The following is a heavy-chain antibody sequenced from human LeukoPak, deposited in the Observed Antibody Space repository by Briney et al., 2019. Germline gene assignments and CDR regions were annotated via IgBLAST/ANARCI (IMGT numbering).Heavy chain of an antibody. CDR1: GFSVSTSGEG. V-gene: IGHV2-5*01. Sequence: SGPTLVKPTQTLTLTCSFSGFSVSTSGEGVAWIRQPPGKALEWLSLIYWNDDARYSPSLRGRLTITKDTSKNQVVLTMTNVDPVDTATYYCTRCATNWYDIHYFDYWGQGILVTVSS. CDR3: TRCATNWYDIHYFDY. CDR2: IYWNDDA. J-gene: IGHJ4*02. D-gene: IGHD1-1*01.